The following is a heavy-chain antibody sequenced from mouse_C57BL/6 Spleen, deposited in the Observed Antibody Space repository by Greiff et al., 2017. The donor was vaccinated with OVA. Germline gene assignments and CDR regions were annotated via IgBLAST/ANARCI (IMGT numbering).Heavy chain of an antibody. CDR1: GYTFTSYG. CDR2: IYPRSGNT. CDR3: ARLWEAWFAY. J-gene: IGHJ3*01. D-gene: IGHD1-1*02. Sequence: VKLMESGAELARPGASVKLSCKASGYTFTSYGISWVKQRTGQGLEWIGEIYPRSGNTYYNEKFKGKATLTADKSSSTAYMELRSLTSEDSAVYFCARLWEAWFAYWGQGTLVTVSA. V-gene: IGHV1-81*01.